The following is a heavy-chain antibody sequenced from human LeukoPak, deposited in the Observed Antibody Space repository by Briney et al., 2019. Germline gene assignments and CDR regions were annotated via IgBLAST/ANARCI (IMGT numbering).Heavy chain of an antibody. D-gene: IGHD3-9*01. J-gene: IGHJ4*02. CDR2: IYSGGST. CDR1: GFTVSSNY. Sequence: GGSLRLSCAASGFTVSSNYMSWVRQAPGKGLEWVSVIYSGGSTYYADSVKGRFTISRDNSKNTLYLQMNSLRAEDTAVYYCARDRAYYDILTGYSTYYFDYWSQGTLVTVSS. V-gene: IGHV3-66*01. CDR3: ARDRAYYDILTGYSTYYFDY.